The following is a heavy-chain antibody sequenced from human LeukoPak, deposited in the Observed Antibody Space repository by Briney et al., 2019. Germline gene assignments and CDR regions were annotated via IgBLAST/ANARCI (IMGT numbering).Heavy chain of an antibody. CDR3: AKDVAHSSGWQRDY. CDR1: GFTFSSYG. CDR2: ISYDGSNK. J-gene: IGHJ4*02. V-gene: IGHV3-30*18. D-gene: IGHD6-19*01. Sequence: GGSLRLSCAASGFTFSSYGMHWVRQAPGKGLEWVAVISYDGSNKYYADSVKGRFTISRDNSKNTLYLQMNSLRAEDTAVYYCAKDVAHSSGWQRDYWGQGTLVTASS.